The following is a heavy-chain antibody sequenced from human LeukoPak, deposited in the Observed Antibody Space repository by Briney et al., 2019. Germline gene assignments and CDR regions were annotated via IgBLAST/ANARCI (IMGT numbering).Heavy chain of an antibody. J-gene: IGHJ5*02. CDR3: ARLSKQQLVQYWFDP. D-gene: IGHD6-13*01. CDR2: IYYSGST. Sequence: SEILSLTCTVSGGSISSSSYYWGWIRQPPGKGLEWIGSIYYSGSTYYNPSLKSRVTISVDTSKNQFSLKLSSVTAADTAVYYCARLSKQQLVQYWFDPWGQGTLVTVSS. CDR1: GGSISSSSYY. V-gene: IGHV4-39*01.